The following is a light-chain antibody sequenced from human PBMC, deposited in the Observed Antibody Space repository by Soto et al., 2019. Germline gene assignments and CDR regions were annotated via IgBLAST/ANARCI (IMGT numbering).Light chain of an antibody. CDR2: GAS. V-gene: IGKV3-20*01. CDR1: QSVSSTY. Sequence: EIVLTQSPGTLSLSPGEGATLSCRTSQSVSSTYLAWYQQKVGQAPRLLIFGASRRATGIPDRFSGSGSGTNCTLTISRLEPEDFAVYCCQQYGSSPRTFGQGTKVDIK. CDR3: QQYGSSPRT. J-gene: IGKJ1*01.